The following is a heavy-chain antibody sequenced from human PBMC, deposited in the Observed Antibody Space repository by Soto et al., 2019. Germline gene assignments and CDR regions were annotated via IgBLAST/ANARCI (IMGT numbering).Heavy chain of an antibody. CDR3: ARGNVVAIDY. Sequence: SETLSLTCTVSGASNSSGGYSWSWIRQPPGKGLEWIGYIYHSGSTYYNPSLKSRVTISVDRSKNQFSLKLSSVTAADTAVYYCARGNVVAIDYWGQGTLVTAPQ. CDR2: IYHSGST. J-gene: IGHJ4*02. V-gene: IGHV4-30-2*01. D-gene: IGHD2-21*01. CDR1: GASNSSGGYS.